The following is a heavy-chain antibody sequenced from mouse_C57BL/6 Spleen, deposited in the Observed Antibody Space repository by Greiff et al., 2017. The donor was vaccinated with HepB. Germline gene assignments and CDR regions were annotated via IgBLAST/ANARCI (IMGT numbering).Heavy chain of an antibody. CDR3: ARDLLW. D-gene: IGHD2-1*01. Sequence: DVMLVESGGDLVKPGGSLKLSCAASGFTFSSYGMSWVRQTPDKRLEWVATISSGGSYTYYPDSVKGRFTISRDNAKNTLYLQMSSLKSEDTAMYYCARDLLWWGQGTLVTVSA. J-gene: IGHJ3*02. V-gene: IGHV5-6*02. CDR2: ISSGGSYT. CDR1: GFTFSSYG.